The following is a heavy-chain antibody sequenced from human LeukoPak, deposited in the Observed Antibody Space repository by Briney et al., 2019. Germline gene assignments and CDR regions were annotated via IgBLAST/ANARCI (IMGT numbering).Heavy chain of an antibody. CDR1: GYSFIGYY. D-gene: IGHD1-26*01. V-gene: IGHV1-2*02. Sequence: ASVKVSCEASGYSFIGYYMHWVRQAPGQGLEWMGWINPNSGGTNYAQKFQGRVTMTRDTSISTAYMELSRLRSDDTAVYYCARFRWELGEYDYWGQGTLVTVSS. J-gene: IGHJ4*02. CDR3: ARFRWELGEYDY. CDR2: INPNSGGT.